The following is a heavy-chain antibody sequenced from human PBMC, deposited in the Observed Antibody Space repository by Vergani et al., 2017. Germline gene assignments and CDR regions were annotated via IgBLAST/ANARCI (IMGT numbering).Heavy chain of an antibody. CDR2: ISSSSSYI. Sequence: EVQLVESGGGLVKPGGSLRLSCAASGFTFSSYSMNWVRQAPGKGLEWVSSISSSSSYIYYADSVKGRFTISRDNAKNSLYLQMNSLRAEDTAVYYCARDSSSWAHLFDYWGQGTLVTVSS. J-gene: IGHJ4*02. V-gene: IGHV3-21*01. CDR1: GFTFSSYS. D-gene: IGHD6-13*01. CDR3: ARDSSSWAHLFDY.